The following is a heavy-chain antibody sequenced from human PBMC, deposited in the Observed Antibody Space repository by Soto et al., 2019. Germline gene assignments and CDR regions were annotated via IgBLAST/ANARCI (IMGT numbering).Heavy chain of an antibody. CDR2: ISAYNGNT. D-gene: IGHD6-6*01. CDR3: ARDESGSSTPRYYYYGMDV. V-gene: IGHV1-18*04. J-gene: IGHJ6*02. CDR1: GYTFTSYG. Sequence: QVQLVQSGAEVKKPGASVKVSCKASGYTFTSYGISWVRQAPGQGLEWMGWISAYNGNTNYTQKLQGRVTMTTDTSTSTAYMELRSLRSDDTAVYYCARDESGSSTPRYYYYGMDVWGQGTTVTVSS.